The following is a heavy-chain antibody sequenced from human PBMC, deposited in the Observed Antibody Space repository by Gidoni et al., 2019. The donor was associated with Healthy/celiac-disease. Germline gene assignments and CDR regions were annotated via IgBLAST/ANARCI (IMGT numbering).Heavy chain of an antibody. CDR1: GGSVSSGSYY. J-gene: IGHJ4*02. Sequence: QVQLQESGPGLVKPSETLSLTCTVSGGSVSSGSYYWSWIRQPPGKGLEWIGYIYYSGSPNYNPSLKSRVTISVDTSKNQFSLKLSSVTAADTAVYYCARGVEDIVVVPAAHNFDYWGQGTLVTVSS. CDR3: ARGVEDIVVVPAAHNFDY. CDR2: IYYSGSP. D-gene: IGHD2-2*01. V-gene: IGHV4-61*01.